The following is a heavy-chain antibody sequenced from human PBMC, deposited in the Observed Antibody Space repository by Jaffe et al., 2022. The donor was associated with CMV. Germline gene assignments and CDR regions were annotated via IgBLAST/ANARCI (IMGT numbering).Heavy chain of an antibody. CDR3: ARGRLQPDS. CDR1: GGSLDPYY. J-gene: IGHJ4*02. Sequence: QVQLQESGPGLVKPSETLSLNCSVSGGSLDPYYWSWIRQIPGKELEFIGYIFYSGSANYNPSLRGRVSMSVDTSKGQFSLNMRSVTAADTGIYYCARGRLQPDSWGQGALVTVSS. CDR2: IFYSGSA. D-gene: IGHD6-13*01. V-gene: IGHV4-59*12.